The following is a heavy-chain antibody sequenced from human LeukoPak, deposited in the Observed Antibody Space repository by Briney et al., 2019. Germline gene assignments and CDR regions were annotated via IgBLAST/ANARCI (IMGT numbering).Heavy chain of an antibody. CDR3: AKDIGIAAAGTWAFDI. Sequence: PGRPLRLSCAASGFTFDDYAMHWVRQAPGKGLEWVSGISWNSGSIGYADSVKGRFTISRDNAKNSLYLQMNSLRAEDTALYYCAKDIGIAAAGTWAFDIWGQGTMVTVSS. V-gene: IGHV3-9*01. CDR2: ISWNSGSI. J-gene: IGHJ3*02. CDR1: GFTFDDYA. D-gene: IGHD6-13*01.